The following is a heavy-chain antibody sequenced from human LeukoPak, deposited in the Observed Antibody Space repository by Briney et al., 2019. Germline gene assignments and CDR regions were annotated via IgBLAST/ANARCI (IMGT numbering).Heavy chain of an antibody. V-gene: IGHV3-21*01. D-gene: IGHD3-22*01. CDR1: GFTFSSHS. CDR3: ARDLEYSSGR. Sequence: GGSLRLSCETSGFTFSSHSMNWVRQAPGKGPEWVSFISSGSSHIYYADSVKGRFTISRDDAKNSLYLQMNSLRAEDTAVYYCARDLEYSSGRGGQGTLVTVSS. CDR2: ISSGSSHI. J-gene: IGHJ4*02.